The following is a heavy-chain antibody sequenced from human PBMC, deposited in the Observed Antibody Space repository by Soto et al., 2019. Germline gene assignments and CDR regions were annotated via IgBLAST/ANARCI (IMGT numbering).Heavy chain of an antibody. CDR2: IHYSGST. CDR3: ARHRDLASYYGMDV. Sequence: PSETLCVTCTVSGGSINSSSYYWGWLRQPPGKGLEWIGSIHYSGSTYYNPSLKSRVTISVETSKNQFSLKLSSVTAADTAVYYCARHRDLASYYGMDVWGQGTTVTVSS. CDR1: GGSINSSSYY. D-gene: IGHD2-21*02. V-gene: IGHV4-39*01. J-gene: IGHJ6*02.